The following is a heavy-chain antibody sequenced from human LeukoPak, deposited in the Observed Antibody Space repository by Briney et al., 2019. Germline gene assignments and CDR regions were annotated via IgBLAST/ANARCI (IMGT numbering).Heavy chain of an antibody. CDR1: GYTFTGYY. CDR3: ARDLVAYSSSWYNWFDP. Sequence: ASVKVSCKASGYTFTGYYMHWVRQAPGQGLEWMGRINPNSGGTNYAQKFQGRVAMTRDTSISTAYMELSRLRSDDTAVYYCARDLVAYSSSWYNWFDPWGQGTLVTVSS. CDR2: INPNSGGT. V-gene: IGHV1-2*06. J-gene: IGHJ5*02. D-gene: IGHD6-13*01.